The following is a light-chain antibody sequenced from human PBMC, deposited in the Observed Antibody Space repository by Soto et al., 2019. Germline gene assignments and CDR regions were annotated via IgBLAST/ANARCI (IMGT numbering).Light chain of an antibody. V-gene: IGLV2-14*03. CDR3: SSYTSSSTYI. Sequence: QSALTQPASVSGSPGQSIAVSCTGTSSDVGGYDYVSWYQQHPGKAPKLMIYDGSNRPSGVSSRFSGSKSGNTASLTISGLQAEDEADYYCSSYTSSSTYIFVTGTKLTVL. CDR1: SSDVGGYDY. J-gene: IGLJ1*01. CDR2: DGS.